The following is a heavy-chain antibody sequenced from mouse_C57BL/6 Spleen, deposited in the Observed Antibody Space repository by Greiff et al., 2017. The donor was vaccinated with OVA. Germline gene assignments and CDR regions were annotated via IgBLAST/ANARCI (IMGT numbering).Heavy chain of an antibody. V-gene: IGHV1-66*01. CDR3: ARSGSYSNSDY. CDR1: GYSFTSYY. CDR2: IYPGSGNT. D-gene: IGHD2-5*01. Sequence: VQLQQSGPELVKPGASVKISCKASGYSFTSYYIHWVKQRPGQGLEWIGWIYPGSGNTKYNEKFKGKATLTADTSSSTAYMQLSSLTSEDAAVYYCARSGSYSNSDYWGQGTTLTVSS. J-gene: IGHJ2*01.